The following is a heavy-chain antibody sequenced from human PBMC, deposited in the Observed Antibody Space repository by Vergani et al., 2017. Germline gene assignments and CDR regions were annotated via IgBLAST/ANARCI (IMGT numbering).Heavy chain of an antibody. D-gene: IGHD3-22*01. Sequence: QLHLQESGPGLVKPSETLSLTCTVSGGSITYGAFYWGWIRQSPGKGLEWIGSIYYSENKFYNPSLESRVTLSIDTTKNQFSLKLKSLTAADTAVYYCARCFRDEGMIYGGTVENWFDPWGQGTLVTVSS. J-gene: IGHJ5*02. CDR3: ARCFRDEGMIYGGTVENWFDP. CDR1: GGSITYGAFY. CDR2: IYYSENK. V-gene: IGHV4-39*01.